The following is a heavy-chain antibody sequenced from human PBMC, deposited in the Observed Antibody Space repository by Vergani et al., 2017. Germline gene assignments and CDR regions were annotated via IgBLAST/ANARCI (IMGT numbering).Heavy chain of an antibody. J-gene: IGHJ4*02. D-gene: IGHD6-19*01. CDR2: IYYSGST. CDR3: ARASTAVGCVDY. V-gene: IGHV4-30-4*01. Sequence: QVQLQESGPGLVKPSQTLSLTCTVSGGSISSGDYYWSWIRQPPGKGLEWIGYIYYSGSTYYNPSLKSRVTISVDTSKNQFSLKVSSGTAADTAVYYCARASTAVGCVDYWGQGTLVTGSS. CDR1: GGSISSGDYY.